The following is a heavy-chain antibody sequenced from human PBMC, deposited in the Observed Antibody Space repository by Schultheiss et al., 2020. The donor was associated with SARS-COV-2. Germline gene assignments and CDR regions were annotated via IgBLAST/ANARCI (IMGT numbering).Heavy chain of an antibody. D-gene: IGHD3-16*01. CDR3: ARDPMGGGVYFDY. J-gene: IGHJ4*02. V-gene: IGHV1-2*02. CDR1: GYSFTDYY. CDR2: INPNSGTT. Sequence: ASVKVSCKAFGYSFTDYYLHWVRQAPGQGFEWMGWINPNSGTTDYSQTFQGRVTMTTDTSTSTAYMELRSLRSDDTAVYYCARDPMGGGVYFDYWGQGTLVTVSS.